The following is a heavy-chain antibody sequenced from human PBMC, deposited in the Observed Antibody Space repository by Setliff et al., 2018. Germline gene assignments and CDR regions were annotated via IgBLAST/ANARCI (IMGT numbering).Heavy chain of an antibody. D-gene: IGHD1-26*01. CDR1: GFSISSGYY. CDR2: IHHSGKA. CDR3: GRHLGPWDPVDF. V-gene: IGHV4-38-2*01. Sequence: SETLSLTCAVSGFSISSGYYWGWIRQPPGKGLEWIVNIHHSGKAYYNPSLKSRVTTSVDTSKNQVSLRLVSVTAADTAIYYCGRHLGPWDPVDFWGQGTLVTVSS. J-gene: IGHJ4*02.